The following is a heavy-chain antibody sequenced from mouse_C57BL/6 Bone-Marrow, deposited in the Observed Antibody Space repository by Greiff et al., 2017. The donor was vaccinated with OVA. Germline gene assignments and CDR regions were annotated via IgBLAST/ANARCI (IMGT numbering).Heavy chain of an antibody. J-gene: IGHJ4*01. Sequence: VKLQQPGAELVRPGSSVKLSCKASGYTFTSYWMHWVKQRPIQGLEWIGNIDPSDSETHYNQKFKDKATLTVDKSSSTAYMQLSSLTSEDSAVYYCARDLGTAQYYAMDYWGQGTSVTVSS. CDR3: ARDLGTAQYYAMDY. V-gene: IGHV1-52*01. CDR1: GYTFTSYW. CDR2: IDPSDSET. D-gene: IGHD3-2*02.